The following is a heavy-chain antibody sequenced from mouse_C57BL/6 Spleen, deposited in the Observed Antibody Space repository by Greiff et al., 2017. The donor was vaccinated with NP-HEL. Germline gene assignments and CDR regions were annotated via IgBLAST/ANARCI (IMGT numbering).Heavy chain of an antibody. J-gene: IGHJ3*01. CDR1: GYTFTDYE. CDR2: IDPETGGT. V-gene: IGHV1-15*01. Sequence: VQLQQSGAELVRPGASVTLSCKASGYTFTDYEMHWVKQTPVHGLEWIGAIDPETGGTAYNQKFKGKAILTADKSSSTAYMELRSLTSEDSAVYYCTREGNYYGSSFFAYWGQGTLVTVSA. D-gene: IGHD1-1*01. CDR3: TREGNYYGSSFFAY.